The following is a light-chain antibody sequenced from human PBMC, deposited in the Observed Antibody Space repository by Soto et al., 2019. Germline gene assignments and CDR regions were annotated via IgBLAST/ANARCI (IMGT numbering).Light chain of an antibody. V-gene: IGKV3-20*01. CDR3: QQYGSSVYT. CDR2: GAS. J-gene: IGKJ2*01. CDR1: QSVSSGY. Sequence: EIVLTQSPGTLSLSPGERATFSCRASQSVSSGYLAWYQQKPGQAPRLLIYGASSRVTGTPDRFSGSGSGTDFTLTISRLEPEEFAVYYCQQYGSSVYTFGQGTKLEI.